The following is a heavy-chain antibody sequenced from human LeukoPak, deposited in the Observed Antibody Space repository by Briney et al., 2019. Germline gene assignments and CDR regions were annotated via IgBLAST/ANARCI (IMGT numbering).Heavy chain of an antibody. CDR1: GFTFSSYG. J-gene: IGHJ3*02. CDR2: ISYDGSNK. Sequence: GRSLRLSCAASGFTFSSYGMHWVRQAPGKGLEWVAVISYDGSNKYYADSVKGRFTISRDNSKNTLYLQMNSLRAEDTAVYYCAKGPVYYDFWSGYYTGVAFDIWGQGTMVTVSS. D-gene: IGHD3-3*01. CDR3: AKGPVYYDFWSGYYTGVAFDI. V-gene: IGHV3-30*18.